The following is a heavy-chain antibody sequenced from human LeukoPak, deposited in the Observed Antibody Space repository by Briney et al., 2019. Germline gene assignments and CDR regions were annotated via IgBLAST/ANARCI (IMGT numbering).Heavy chain of an antibody. D-gene: IGHD3-10*01. V-gene: IGHV1-69*05. CDR2: IIPIFGTA. J-gene: IGHJ3*02. Sequence: SVKVSCKASGGTFSSYAISWVRQAPGQGLEWMGGIIPIFGTANYAQKFQGRVTITRDTSASTAYMELSSLRSEDMAVYYCARGHYYYASGSSFLKRGVSTFDIWGQGTMVTVSS. CDR1: GGTFSSYA. CDR3: ARGHYYYASGSSFLKRGVSTFDI.